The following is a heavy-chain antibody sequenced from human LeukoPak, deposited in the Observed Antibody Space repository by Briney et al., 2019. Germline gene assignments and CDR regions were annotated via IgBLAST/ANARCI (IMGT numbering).Heavy chain of an antibody. CDR2: ISSSSSYI. D-gene: IGHD2-2*01. Sequence: GGSLRLSCAASGFTFSSYSMNWVRQAPGKGLEWVSSISSSSSYIYYADSVKGRFTIFRDNAKNSLYLQMNSLRAEDTAVYYCAKGASDIVVVTSIYYFDYWGQGTLVTVSS. V-gene: IGHV3-21*01. CDR3: AKGASDIVVVTSIYYFDY. CDR1: GFTFSSYS. J-gene: IGHJ4*02.